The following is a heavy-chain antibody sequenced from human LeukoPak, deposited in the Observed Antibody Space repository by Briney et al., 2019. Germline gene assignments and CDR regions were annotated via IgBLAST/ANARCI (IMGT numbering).Heavy chain of an antibody. J-gene: IGHJ4*02. CDR1: GYTFTGYY. D-gene: IGHD3-16*01. CDR3: ARDSPQFEGFDY. CDR2: INPNSGGT. Sequence: ASVKVSCKASGYTFTGYYMHWVRQAPGQGLEWMGRINPNSGGTNYAQKFQGRVTMTRDTSTSTAYMELRSLRSDDTAVYYCARDSPQFEGFDYWGQGTLVTVSS. V-gene: IGHV1-2*06.